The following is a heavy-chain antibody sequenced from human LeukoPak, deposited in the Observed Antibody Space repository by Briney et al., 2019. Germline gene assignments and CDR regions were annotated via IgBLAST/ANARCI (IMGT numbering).Heavy chain of an antibody. V-gene: IGHV3-23*01. Sequence: QPGGSLRLSCAASGFTFSGYAMSWVRQAPGKGLEWVSAISGSGGSTYYADSVKGRFTISRDNSKNTLYLQMNSLRAEDTAVYYCAKDNPSSFYYYYYMDVWGKGTTVTVSS. D-gene: IGHD1-1*01. J-gene: IGHJ6*03. CDR3: AKDNPSSFYYYYYMDV. CDR2: ISGSGGST. CDR1: GFTFSGYA.